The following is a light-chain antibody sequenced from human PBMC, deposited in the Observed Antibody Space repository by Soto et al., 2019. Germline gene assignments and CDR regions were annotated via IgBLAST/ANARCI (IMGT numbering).Light chain of an antibody. CDR3: QPYDSSMRGYV. V-gene: IGLV1-40*01. CDR1: SSNIGADYF. J-gene: IGLJ1*01. Sequence: QSVLTQPPSVAGAPGQGVTISCTGSSSNIGADYFVHWYQQLPGAAPKLLIYDNTNRPSGVPDRFSGSKSGTSDSLAITGLQDEDDADYYCQPYDSSMRGYVFGSGTKVTVL. CDR2: DNT.